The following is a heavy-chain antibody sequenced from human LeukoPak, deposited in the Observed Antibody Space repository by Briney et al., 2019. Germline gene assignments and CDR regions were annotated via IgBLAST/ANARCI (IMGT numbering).Heavy chain of an antibody. CDR2: IYYSGST. J-gene: IGHJ6*02. D-gene: IGHD6-13*01. CDR3: ARYGIARYYYYGMDV. Sequence: PSETLSLTCTVSGGSISSGGYYWSWIRQHPGKGLEWNGYIYYSGSTYYNPSLKSRVTISVDTSKNQFSLKLSSVTAADTAVYYCARYGIARYYYYGMDVWGQGTTVTVSS. CDR1: GGSISSGGYY. V-gene: IGHV4-31*03.